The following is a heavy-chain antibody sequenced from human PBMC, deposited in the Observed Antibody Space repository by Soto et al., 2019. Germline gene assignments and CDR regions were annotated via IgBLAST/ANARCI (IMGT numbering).Heavy chain of an antibody. Sequence: GGSLRLSCAASGFTLSTYAVSWVRPGPGKGLMWVSGISAGFSTTYLADSVNGRFAISIDRSKNTLFLEMNNVRATDPSIYFSAMRNPGRVGCPAYGFDIWGQGTMVTVSS. CDR3: AMRNPGRVGCPAYGFDI. CDR1: GFTLSTYA. J-gene: IGHJ3*02. D-gene: IGHD1-26*01. V-gene: IGHV3-23*01. CDR2: ISAGFSTT.